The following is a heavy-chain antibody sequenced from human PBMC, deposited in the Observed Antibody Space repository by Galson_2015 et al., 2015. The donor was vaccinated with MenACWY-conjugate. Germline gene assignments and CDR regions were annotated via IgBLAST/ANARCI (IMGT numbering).Heavy chain of an antibody. V-gene: IGHV3-23*01. CDR1: GFTFSGYA. D-gene: IGHD6-13*01. CDR3: AKKFGSSSWFRGFDS. Sequence: SLRLSCAASGFTFSGYAMTWVRQAPGKGLEWVSVISGSGGTIYYAESVKGRFTISRDNSKNTLFLETNSLRAEDTAVYYCAKKFGSSSWFRGFDSWGQGTLVTVSS. CDR2: ISGSGGTI. J-gene: IGHJ4*02.